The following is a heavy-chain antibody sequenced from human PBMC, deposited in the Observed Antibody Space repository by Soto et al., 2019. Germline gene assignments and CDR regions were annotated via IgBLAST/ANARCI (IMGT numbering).Heavy chain of an antibody. CDR2: ISYDGSNK. J-gene: IGHJ4*02. Sequence: LSLTCAASGFTFSSYGMHWVRQAPGKGLEWVAVISYDGSNKYYADSVKGRFTISRDNSKNTLYLQMNSLRAEDTAVYYCAKDLGNYFDYWGQGTLVTVSS. V-gene: IGHV3-30*18. D-gene: IGHD1-26*01. CDR1: GFTFSSYG. CDR3: AKDLGNYFDY.